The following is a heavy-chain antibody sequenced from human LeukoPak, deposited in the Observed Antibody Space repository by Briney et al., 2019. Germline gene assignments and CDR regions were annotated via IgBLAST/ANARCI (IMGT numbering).Heavy chain of an antibody. CDR3: ARALPGGSGSYGDY. Sequence: SETLSLTCTVSGGSISSGDYYWSWIRQPPGKGLEWIGYIYYSGSTYYNPSLKSRVTISVDTSKNQFSLKLSSVTAADTAVYYCARALPGGSGSYGDYWGQGTLVTVSS. D-gene: IGHD3-10*01. CDR1: GGSISSGDYY. V-gene: IGHV4-30-4*01. J-gene: IGHJ4*02. CDR2: IYYSGST.